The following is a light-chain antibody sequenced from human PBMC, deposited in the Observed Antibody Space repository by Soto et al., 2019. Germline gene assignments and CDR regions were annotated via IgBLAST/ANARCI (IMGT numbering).Light chain of an antibody. V-gene: IGKV1-13*02. Sequence: AIQLTQSPSSLSASIGDRVTITCRASQGISSALAWYQQKPGRALKLLIYDASNLESGVPSRFSGSGSGTHFSLTISSLQPEDFAASYCQQFHSFPLTFGGGTKVEIK. CDR1: QGISSA. J-gene: IGKJ4*01. CDR3: QQFHSFPLT. CDR2: DAS.